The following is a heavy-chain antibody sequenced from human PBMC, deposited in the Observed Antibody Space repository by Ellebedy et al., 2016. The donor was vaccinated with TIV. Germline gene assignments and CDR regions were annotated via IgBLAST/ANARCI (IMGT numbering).Heavy chain of an antibody. J-gene: IGHJ4*02. D-gene: IGHD3-3*01. CDR3: ARRVFGVAGSYYFDY. Sequence: GASLKISCKGSGYSFTSYWIGWVRQTPGQGLEWMGIIYPGDSDTRYSPSFQGQVTISADKSISTAYLQWSSLKASDTAMYYCARRVFGVAGSYYFDYWGQGTLVTVSS. CDR2: IYPGDSDT. V-gene: IGHV5-51*01. CDR1: GYSFTSYW.